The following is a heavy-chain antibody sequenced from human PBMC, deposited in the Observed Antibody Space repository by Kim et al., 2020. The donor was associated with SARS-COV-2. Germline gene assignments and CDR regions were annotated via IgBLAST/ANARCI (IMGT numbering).Heavy chain of an antibody. CDR2: T. CDR3: ARDLGWLLYDY. Sequence: TNSADSGKGRFTISRHNAKNTLYLQMNSLRAEDTAVYYCARDLGWLLYDYWGQGTLVTVSS. V-gene: IGHV3-74*01. D-gene: IGHD3-3*01. J-gene: IGHJ4*02.